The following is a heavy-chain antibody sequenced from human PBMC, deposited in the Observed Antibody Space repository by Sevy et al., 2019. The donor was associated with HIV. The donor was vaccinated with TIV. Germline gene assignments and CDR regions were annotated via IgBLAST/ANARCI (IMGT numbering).Heavy chain of an antibody. CDR1: GFTFSDYY. CDR2: ISSGSTYT. D-gene: IGHD1-7*01. V-gene: IGHV3-11*06. J-gene: IGHJ4*02. CDR3: SRDRRNYAGQYFDY. Sequence: GGLRLSCAVSGFTFSDYYMSWIRQAPGKGLEWVSDISSGSTYTKYADSVKGRFTISRDNAKNSLYLQMNSLRVEDTAVYYCSRDRRNYAGQYFDYWGQGTLVTVSS.